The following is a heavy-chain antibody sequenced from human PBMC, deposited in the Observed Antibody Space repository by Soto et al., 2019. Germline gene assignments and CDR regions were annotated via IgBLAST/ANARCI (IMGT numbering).Heavy chain of an antibody. CDR1: GYTFTTYA. CDR2: INAGNGNT. V-gene: IGHV1-3*01. CDR3: ARGIWTMTREAYYFDY. Sequence: GASVKVSCKASGYTFTTYAMQWVRQAPGQRPEWMGWINAGNGNTKYSQKFQDRVTITRDTSASTAYMELSSLRFEDTAVYYCARGIWTMTREAYYFDYWGQGTLVTVSS. J-gene: IGHJ4*02. D-gene: IGHD3-10*01.